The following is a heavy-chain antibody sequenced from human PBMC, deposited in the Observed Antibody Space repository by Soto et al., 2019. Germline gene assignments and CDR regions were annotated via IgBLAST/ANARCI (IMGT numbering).Heavy chain of an antibody. CDR1: GASISYGGFS. CDR3: ARGGGYDSFDY. V-gene: IGHV4-30-2*06. CDR2: ISHLEST. D-gene: IGHD5-12*01. Sequence: PSETLSLTCTVSGASISYGGFSWSWIRQSPGKGLEWIGYISHLESTYFHPSFKSRLTMSIDRTRNQFSLKLSSVTAADMAGDYCARGGGYDSFDYWGRGVLVTVSS. J-gene: IGHJ4*02.